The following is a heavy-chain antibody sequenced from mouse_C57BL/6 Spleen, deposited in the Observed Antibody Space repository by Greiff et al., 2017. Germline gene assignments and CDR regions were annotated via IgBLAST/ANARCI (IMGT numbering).Heavy chain of an antibody. CDR3: ARDQPPDGSGYPLAY. D-gene: IGHD3-2*02. V-gene: IGHV1-4*01. CDR1: GYTFTSYT. CDR2: INPSSGYT. J-gene: IGHJ3*01. Sequence: VQLQESGAELARPGASVKMSCKASGYTFTSYTMHWVKQRPGQGLEWIGYINPSSGYTKYNQKFKDKATLTADKSSSTAYMQLSSLTSEDSAVYYLARDQPPDGSGYPLAYWGQGTLVTVSA.